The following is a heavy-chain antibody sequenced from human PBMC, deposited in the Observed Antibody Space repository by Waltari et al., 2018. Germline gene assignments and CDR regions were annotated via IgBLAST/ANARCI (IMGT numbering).Heavy chain of an antibody. V-gene: IGHV1-2*02. D-gene: IGHD6-19*01. J-gene: IGHJ2*01. CDR3: ARDSSSGWAEFDL. CDR1: GYTFTGYS. Sequence: QVQLVQSGAAVKKPGASVKVSCTASGYTFTGYSMHWVRRAPGQGLEWMGWINPNRGGTNYAQKFQGRVTMTRDTSISTAYMELSRLRSDDTAVYYCARDSSSGWAEFDLWGRGTLVTVSS. CDR2: INPNRGGT.